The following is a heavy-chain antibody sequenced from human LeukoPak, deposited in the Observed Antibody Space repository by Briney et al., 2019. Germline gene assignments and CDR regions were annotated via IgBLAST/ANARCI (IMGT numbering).Heavy chain of an antibody. Sequence: GGSLRLSCAASGFTVSSNYMTWVRQAPGKGLEWVSVLYSGAGTYYADSVKGRFTISRDNAKNLLYLQMNSLRGEDTAVHYCGRQAAPDYWGQGTLVTVSS. V-gene: IGHV3-66*04. CDR3: GRQAAPDY. D-gene: IGHD2-15*01. CDR1: GFTVSSNY. J-gene: IGHJ4*02. CDR2: LYSGAGT.